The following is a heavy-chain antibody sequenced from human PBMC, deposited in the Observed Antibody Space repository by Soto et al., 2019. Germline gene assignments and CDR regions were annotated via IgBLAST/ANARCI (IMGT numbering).Heavy chain of an antibody. CDR2: IIPILGIA. J-gene: IGHJ5*02. V-gene: IGHV1-69*02. Sequence: EASVKVSCKASGCTFSSYTISGVRQAPGQGLEWMGRIIPILGIANYAQKFQGRVTITADKSTSTAYMELSSLRSEDTAVYYCARHEVRGSSNWFDPWGQGTLVTVSS. D-gene: IGHD3-10*01. CDR1: GCTFSSYT. CDR3: ARHEVRGSSNWFDP.